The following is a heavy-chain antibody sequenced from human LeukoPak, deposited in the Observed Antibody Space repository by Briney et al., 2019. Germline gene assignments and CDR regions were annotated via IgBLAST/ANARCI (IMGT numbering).Heavy chain of an antibody. CDR1: GGSISSYY. CDR2: IYTSGST. J-gene: IGHJ3*02. CDR3: ARDQATPGAFDI. V-gene: IGHV4-4*07. Sequence: SGTLSLTCTVSGGSISSYYWSWIRQPAGKGLEWIGRIYTSGSTNYNPSLKSRVTMSVDTSKNQFSLKLSSVTAADTAVYYCARDQATPGAFDIWGQGTMVTVSS. D-gene: IGHD5-12*01.